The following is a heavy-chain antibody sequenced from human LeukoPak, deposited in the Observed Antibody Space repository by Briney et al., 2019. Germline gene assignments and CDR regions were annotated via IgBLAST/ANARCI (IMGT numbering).Heavy chain of an antibody. J-gene: IGHJ3*02. CDR1: GGSFSGYY. Sequence: TSETLSLTCAVYGGSFSGYYWSWIRQPPGKGLEWIGEINHSGSTNYNPSLKSRVTISVDMSKNQFSLKLSSVTAADTAVYYCARAAAALDAFDIWGQGTMVTVSS. CDR2: INHSGST. D-gene: IGHD2-2*01. V-gene: IGHV4-34*01. CDR3: ARAAAALDAFDI.